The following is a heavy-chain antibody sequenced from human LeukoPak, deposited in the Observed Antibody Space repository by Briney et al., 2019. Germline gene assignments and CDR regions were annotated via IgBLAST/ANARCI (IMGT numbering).Heavy chain of an antibody. CDR1: GFTFSSYE. J-gene: IGHJ4*02. CDR3: VKRTVNYPFDF. D-gene: IGHD1-7*01. CDR2: ISSGSTI. Sequence: GGSLRLSCAASGFTFSSYEMSWVRQAPGKGLEWVSYISSGSTIYDADSVKGRFTISRDNSKNTLYLQMNSLRAEDTAVYYCVKRTVNYPFDFWGQGTLLTVSS. V-gene: IGHV3-48*03.